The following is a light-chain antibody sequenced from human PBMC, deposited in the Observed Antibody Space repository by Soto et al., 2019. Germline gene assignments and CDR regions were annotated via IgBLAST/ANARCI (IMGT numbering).Light chain of an antibody. CDR3: QQYNNWPRT. V-gene: IGKV3-15*01. J-gene: IGKJ2*01. CDR1: QSVRSN. Sequence: EIVMTQSPATLPVSPGERATLSCRANQSVRSNLAWYQQKPGQAPRLLIYGASTRATGIPARFSGSGSGTEFTLIISSLQSEDFAVYYCQQYNNWPRTFGQGTKVDIK. CDR2: GAS.